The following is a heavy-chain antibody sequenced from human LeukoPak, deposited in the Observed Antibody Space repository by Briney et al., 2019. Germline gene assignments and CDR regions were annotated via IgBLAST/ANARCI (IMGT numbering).Heavy chain of an antibody. Sequence: SETLSLTCTVSGGPISSYYWSWIRQPAAKGLEWIGRIYTSGSTNYNPSLKSRVTMSVDTSKNQFSLKLSSVTAADTAVYYCARDGSGSYFENWFDPWGQETLVTVSS. CDR1: GGPISSYY. D-gene: IGHD3-10*01. J-gene: IGHJ5*02. CDR3: ARDGSGSYFENWFDP. CDR2: IYTSGST. V-gene: IGHV4-4*07.